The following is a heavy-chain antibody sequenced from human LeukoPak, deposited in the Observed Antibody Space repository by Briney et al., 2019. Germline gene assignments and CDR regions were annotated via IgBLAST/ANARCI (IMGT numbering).Heavy chain of an antibody. V-gene: IGHV3-30-3*01. J-gene: IGHJ4*02. CDR3: ARVLNYYDSSGYYFSY. CDR2: ISYDGSNK. D-gene: IGHD3-22*01. Sequence: GGSLRLSCAASGFTFSYYTMHWVRQAPGKGLEWVAVISYDGSNKYYADSVKGRFTISRDNSKNTLYLQMNSLRAEDTAVYYCARVLNYYDSSGYYFSYWGQGTLVTVST. CDR1: GFTFSYYT.